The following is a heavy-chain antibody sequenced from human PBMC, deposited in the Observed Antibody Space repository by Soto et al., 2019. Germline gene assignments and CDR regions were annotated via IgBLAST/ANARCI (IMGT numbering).Heavy chain of an antibody. D-gene: IGHD2-21*02. J-gene: IGHJ6*02. CDR2: ISGSGGSI. V-gene: IGHV3-23*01. Sequence: PGGSLRLSCAASGFTFSNYAMNWVRQAPGKGLEWVSAISGSGGSIYYADPVKGRFTISRDNSKTTLYLEMDSLRAEDTAVYYCAKGGGDSLRYGMDVWGQGTTVTVSS. CDR1: GFTFSNYA. CDR3: AKGGGDSLRYGMDV.